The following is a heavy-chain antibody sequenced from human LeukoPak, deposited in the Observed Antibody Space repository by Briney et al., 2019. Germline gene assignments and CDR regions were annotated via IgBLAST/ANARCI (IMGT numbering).Heavy chain of an antibody. CDR2: IDGGGGST. Sequence: GSLELSFATSGFPFSNFVMSWGRPAPGKGLEWVSYIDGGGGSTNYADSVKGRFTISRDNSKNTLYLQMNSLRAEDTAVYYCAKDPAFDIWGQGTMVTVSS. CDR3: AKDPAFDI. J-gene: IGHJ3*02. V-gene: IGHV3-23*01. CDR1: GFPFSNFV.